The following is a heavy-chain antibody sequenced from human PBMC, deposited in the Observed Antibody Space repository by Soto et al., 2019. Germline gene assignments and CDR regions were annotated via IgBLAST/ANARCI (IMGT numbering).Heavy chain of an antibody. V-gene: IGHV2-5*02. Sequence: SGPTLVNPTQTLTLTCTFSWFSLSTSGVGVAWIRQPPGKALEWLALLYWDDDKRYSPSLKSRLNITTDASKNQVVLTMTTMDPVDTATYYCAHSRSGAGDVFDIWGQGTMVTVSS. CDR1: WFSLSTSGVG. J-gene: IGHJ3*02. D-gene: IGHD3-10*01. CDR3: AHSRSGAGDVFDI. CDR2: LYWDDDK.